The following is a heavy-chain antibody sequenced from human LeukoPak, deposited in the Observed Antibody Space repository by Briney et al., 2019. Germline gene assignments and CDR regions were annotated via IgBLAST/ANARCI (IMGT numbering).Heavy chain of an antibody. D-gene: IGHD4/OR15-4a*01. Sequence: PSETLSLTCTVSGGSISSYYWSWIRQPPGKGLEWIGYIYYSGSTNYNPSLESRVTISVDTSKNQFSLNLSSVTAADTAVYYCARVGAINSFYYYYYYMDVWGKGTTVTISS. J-gene: IGHJ6*03. CDR1: GGSISSYY. V-gene: IGHV4-59*01. CDR3: ARVGAINSFYYYYYYMDV. CDR2: IYYSGST.